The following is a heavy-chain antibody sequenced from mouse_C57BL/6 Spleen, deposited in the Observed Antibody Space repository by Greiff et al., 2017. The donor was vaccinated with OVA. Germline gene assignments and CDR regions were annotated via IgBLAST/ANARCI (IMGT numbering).Heavy chain of an antibody. CDR3: ARGDYYGSSAY. V-gene: IGHV1-50*01. D-gene: IGHD1-1*01. CDR1: GYTFTSYW. J-gene: IGHJ3*01. CDR2: IDPSDSYT. Sequence: HVQLQQPGAELVKPGASVKLSCKASGYTFTSYWMQWVKQRPGQGLEWIGEIDPSDSYTNYNQKFKGKATLTVDTSSSTAYMQLSSLTSEDSAVYYCARGDYYGSSAYWGQGTLVTVSA.